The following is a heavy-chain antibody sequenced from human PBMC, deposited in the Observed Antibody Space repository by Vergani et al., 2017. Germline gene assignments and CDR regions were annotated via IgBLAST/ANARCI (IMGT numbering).Heavy chain of an antibody. V-gene: IGHV3-23*01. D-gene: IGHD6-19*01. CDR1: GFTFSSYA. CDR3: AKDSSGRSRAFDI. J-gene: IGHJ3*02. CDR2: ISGSGGST. Sequence: EVQLLESGGGLVQPGGSLRLSCAASGFTFSSYAMSWVRQAPGKGLEWVAAISGSGGSTYYADSVKGRFTISRDNSKNAQYLQMNSLRAEDTAVYYCAKDSSGRSRAFDIWGQGTMVTVSS.